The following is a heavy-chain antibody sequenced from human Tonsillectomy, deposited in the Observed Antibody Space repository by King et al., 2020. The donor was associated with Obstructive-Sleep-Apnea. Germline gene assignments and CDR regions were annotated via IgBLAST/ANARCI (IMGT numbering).Heavy chain of an antibody. J-gene: IGHJ5*02. D-gene: IGHD4-17*01. CDR2: IWYDGSNI. Sequence: VQLVESGGGVVQPGRSLRISCAASGVTFTTYGMHWVRQAPGKGLEWVAVIWYDGSNIHYSDSVKGRFTISRDNFENTLYLQMNSLRADDTAVYYCARDYGSSIWFDPWGQGTLVTVSS. V-gene: IGHV3-33*01. CDR3: ARDYGSSIWFDP. CDR1: GVTFTTYG.